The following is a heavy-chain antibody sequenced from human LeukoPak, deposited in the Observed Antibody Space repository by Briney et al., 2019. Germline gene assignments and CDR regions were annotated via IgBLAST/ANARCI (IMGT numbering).Heavy chain of an antibody. V-gene: IGHV4-61*02. J-gene: IGHJ3*02. CDR2: IYTSGST. D-gene: IGHD3-3*01. Sequence: SETLSLTCIVSGDSISSGTYYWNWIRQPAGKGLEWIGRIYTSGSTNYNPSLKSRVTISIDTSKNQFSLKLSSVTAADTAVYYCARGTEYYDFWSGYSPGPFDIWGQGTMVTVSS. CDR3: ARGTEYYDFWSGYSPGPFDI. CDR1: GDSISSGTYY.